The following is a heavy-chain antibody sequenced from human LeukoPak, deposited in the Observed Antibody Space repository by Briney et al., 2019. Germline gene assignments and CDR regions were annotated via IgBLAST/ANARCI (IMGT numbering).Heavy chain of an antibody. CDR1: GYTFTSYY. Sequence: ASVKVSCKASGYTFTSYYMHWVRQAPGEGLEWMGIINPSGGSTSYAQKFQGRVTMTRNTSISTAYMELSSLRSEDTAVYYCAREFLGYCSGGSCTNWFDPWGQGTLVTVSS. V-gene: IGHV1-46*01. J-gene: IGHJ5*02. CDR2: INPSGGST. D-gene: IGHD2-15*01. CDR3: AREFLGYCSGGSCTNWFDP.